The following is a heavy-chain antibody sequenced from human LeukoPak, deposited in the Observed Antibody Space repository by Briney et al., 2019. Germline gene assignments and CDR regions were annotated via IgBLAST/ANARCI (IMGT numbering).Heavy chain of an antibody. D-gene: IGHD3-22*01. V-gene: IGHV5-51*01. CDR2: IYPGDSDT. J-gene: IGHJ4*02. CDR3: ARLWYYDSSGRGGSGYFDY. CDR1: GYSFMSYW. Sequence: GESLKISCKGSGYSFMSYWIGWVRLMPGKGLEWMGIIYPGDSDTRYSPSFQGQVTISADKSISTAYLQWSSLKASDTAMYYCARLWYYDSSGRGGSGYFDYWGQGTLVTVSS.